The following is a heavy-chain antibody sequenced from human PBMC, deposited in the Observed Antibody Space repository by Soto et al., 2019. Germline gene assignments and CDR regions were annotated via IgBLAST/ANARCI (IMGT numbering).Heavy chain of an antibody. J-gene: IGHJ6*02. D-gene: IGHD6-13*01. V-gene: IGHV1-18*01. CDR3: ARDLLSGTRYYYGMDV. CDR2: ISAYNGNT. CDR1: GYTFTSYG. Sequence: QVQLVQSGAEVKKPGASVKFSCKASGYTFTSYGISWVRQAPGQGLEWMGWISAYNGNTNYAQKLQGRVTMTTDTSTSTAYMEMMSLRSDETAVYYCARDLLSGTRYYYGMDVWGPGTTVTFYS.